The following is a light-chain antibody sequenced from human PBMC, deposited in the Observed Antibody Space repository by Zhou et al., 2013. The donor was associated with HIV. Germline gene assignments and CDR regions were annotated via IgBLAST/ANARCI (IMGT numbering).Light chain of an antibody. CDR3: QQYNSYPWT. V-gene: IGKV1-8*01. Sequence: AIRITQSPSSLSASTGDRVTITCRASQSIGTYLAWYQQKPGEAPKILISGASTLQIGVPSRFIGSGSGTSFTLTITCLQSEDFATYYCQQYNSYPWTFGQGTKVEIK. J-gene: IGKJ1*01. CDR1: QSIGTY. CDR2: GAS.